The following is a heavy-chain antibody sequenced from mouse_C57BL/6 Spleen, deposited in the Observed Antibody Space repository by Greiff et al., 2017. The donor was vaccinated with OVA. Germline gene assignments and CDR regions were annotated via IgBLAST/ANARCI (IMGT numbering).Heavy chain of an antibody. CDR3: ARRWDYAMDY. CDR2: IHPNSGST. D-gene: IGHD1-1*02. J-gene: IGHJ4*01. CDR1: GYTFTSYW. Sequence: QVQLQQPWAELVKPGASVKLSCKASGYTFTSYWMHWVKQRPGQGLEWIGMIHPNSGSTNYNEKFKSKATLTVDKSSSTAYMQLSSLTSEDSAVYYCARRWDYAMDYWGQGTSVTVSS. V-gene: IGHV1-64*01.